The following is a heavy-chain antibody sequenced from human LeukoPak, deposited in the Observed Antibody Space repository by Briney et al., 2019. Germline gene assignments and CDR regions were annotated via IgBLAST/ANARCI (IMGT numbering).Heavy chain of an antibody. CDR1: GGSFSGYY. Sequence: PSETLSLTCAVYGGSFSGYYWSWIRQPPGKGLEWIGEINHSGSTNYNPSPKSRVTISVDTSKNQFSLKLSSVTAADTAVYYCARATVTTGGAFDYWGQGTLVTVSS. CDR3: ARATVTTGGAFDY. D-gene: IGHD4-11*01. CDR2: INHSGST. V-gene: IGHV4-34*01. J-gene: IGHJ4*02.